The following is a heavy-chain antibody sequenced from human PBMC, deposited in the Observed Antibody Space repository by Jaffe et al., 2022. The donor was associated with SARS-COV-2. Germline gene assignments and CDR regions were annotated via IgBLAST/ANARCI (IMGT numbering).Heavy chain of an antibody. Sequence: QVQLVQSGAEVKKPGSSVKVSCKASGGTFSSYAISWVRQAPGQGLEWMGGIIPIFGTANYAQKFQGRVTITADESTSTAYMELSSLRSEDTAVYYCARDKSYGSGSSPSGYFDYWGQGTLVTVSS. CDR3: ARDKSYGSGSSPSGYFDY. D-gene: IGHD3-10*01. CDR2: IIPIFGTA. CDR1: GGTFSSYA. V-gene: IGHV1-69*01. J-gene: IGHJ4*02.